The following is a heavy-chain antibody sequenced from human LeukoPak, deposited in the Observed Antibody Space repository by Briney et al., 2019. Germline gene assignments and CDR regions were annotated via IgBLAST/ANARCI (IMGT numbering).Heavy chain of an antibody. CDR2: INPASGGT. J-gene: IGHJ6*02. CDR1: VYAFTGYF. CDR3: ARAAISSWYDALYYYYGMDV. D-gene: IGHD6-13*01. V-gene: IGHV1-2*02. Sequence: GASLKVSCKASVYAFTGYFIHWVRQAPGHGLEWMGWINPASGGTNSAQKFQGRITMTRDTSINTAYMELSRLTSDDTAVYYCARAAISSWYDALYYYYGMDVWGQGTTVTVSS.